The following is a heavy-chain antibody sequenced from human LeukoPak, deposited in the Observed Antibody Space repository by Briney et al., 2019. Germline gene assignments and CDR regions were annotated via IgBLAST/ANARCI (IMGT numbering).Heavy chain of an antibody. Sequence: SVKVSCKASGGSFNAYAISWVRQAPGQGLEWMGGIIPIFGTSNYAQKLQGRVTISTDESTSTAYMEVSSLRSDDTAVYYCARDPTLADPFDYWGQGTLVTVSS. CDR3: ARDPTLADPFDY. D-gene: IGHD6-6*01. CDR2: IIPIFGTS. CDR1: GGSFNAYA. J-gene: IGHJ4*02. V-gene: IGHV1-69*05.